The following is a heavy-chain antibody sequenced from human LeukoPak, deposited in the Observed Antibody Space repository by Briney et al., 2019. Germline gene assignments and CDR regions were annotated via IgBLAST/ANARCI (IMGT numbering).Heavy chain of an antibody. D-gene: IGHD1-26*01. V-gene: IGHV4-39*01. Sequence: SETLSLTCTVSGGSISSSSYYWGWIRQPPGKGLEWIGSIYYSGSAYYNPSLKSRVTISVDTSKNQFSLKLSSVTAADTAVYYCARQGGSYLDYWGQGTLVTVSS. CDR2: IYYSGSA. J-gene: IGHJ4*02. CDR1: GGSISSSSYY. CDR3: ARQGGSYLDY.